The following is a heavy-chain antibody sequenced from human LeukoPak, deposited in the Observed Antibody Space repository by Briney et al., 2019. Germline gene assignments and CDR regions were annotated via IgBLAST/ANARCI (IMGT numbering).Heavy chain of an antibody. V-gene: IGHV4-38-2*02. Sequence: SETLSLTCTVSGYSISSGYYWGWIRQPPGKGLEWVGSIYHSGSTYYNPSLKSRVTISVDTSKNQFSLKLSSVTAADTAVYYCARDDIAAAVSYGMDVWGQGTTVTVSS. CDR1: GYSISSGYY. D-gene: IGHD6-13*01. CDR2: IYHSGST. CDR3: ARDDIAAAVSYGMDV. J-gene: IGHJ6*02.